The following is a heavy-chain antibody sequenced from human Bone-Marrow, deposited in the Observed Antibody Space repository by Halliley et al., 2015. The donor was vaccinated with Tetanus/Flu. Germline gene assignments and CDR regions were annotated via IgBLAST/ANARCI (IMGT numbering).Heavy chain of an antibody. CDR1: GYSISTGYY. Sequence: TLSLTCAVSGYSISTGYYWGWIRQPPGKGLEWIGSIYHSGSTYYNPSLKSRVTISVDTSKNQFSLKLSSVTAADTAVYYCAGNRGVQQPLDYWGQGTLVTVSS. V-gene: IGHV4-38-2*01. D-gene: IGHD6-13*01. CDR3: AGNRGVQQPLDY. J-gene: IGHJ4*02. CDR2: IYHSGST.